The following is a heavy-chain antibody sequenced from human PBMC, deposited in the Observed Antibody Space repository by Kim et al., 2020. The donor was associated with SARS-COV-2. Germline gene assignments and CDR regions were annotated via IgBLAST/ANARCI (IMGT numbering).Heavy chain of an antibody. J-gene: IGHJ4*02. CDR2: DK. D-gene: IGHD1-26*01. CDR3: AHSEGGSFDY. V-gene: IGHV2-5*01. Sequence: DKRYSPSLKSRLTITKDASKNEVVLTMTDMDPVDTATYYCAHSEGGSFDYWGQGTLVTVSS.